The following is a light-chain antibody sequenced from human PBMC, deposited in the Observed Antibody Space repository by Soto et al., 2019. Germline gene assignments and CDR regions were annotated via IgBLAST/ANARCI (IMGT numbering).Light chain of an antibody. V-gene: IGKV1-33*01. J-gene: IGKJ4*01. CDR2: DAS. CDR1: QDISNY. CDR3: QQYDNLPLT. Sequence: DIQMTQSPSSLSASVGDRVTITCQASQDISNYLNWYQQKPGKAPKLLIYDASNLETRVRSRFSGSGSGTDFTVTISSLQPEDIATYYCQQYDNLPLTFGGGTKVEIK.